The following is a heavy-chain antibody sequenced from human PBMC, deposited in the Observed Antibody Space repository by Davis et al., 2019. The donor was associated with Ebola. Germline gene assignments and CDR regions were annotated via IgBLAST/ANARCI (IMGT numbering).Heavy chain of an antibody. V-gene: IGHV4-59*01. CDR2: IYYSGST. J-gene: IGHJ5*02. D-gene: IGHD2-2*02. CDR3: ARVRDIVVVPAAISGWFDP. CDR1: GGSISSYY. Sequence: GSLRLSCTVSGGSISSYYWSWIRQPPGKGLEWIGYIYYSGSTNYNPSLKSRVTISVDTSKNQFSLKLSSVTAADTAVYYCARVRDIVVVPAAISGWFDPWGQGTLVTVSS.